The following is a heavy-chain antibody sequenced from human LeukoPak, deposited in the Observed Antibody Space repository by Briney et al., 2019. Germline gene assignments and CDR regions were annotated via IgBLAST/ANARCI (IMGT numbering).Heavy chain of an antibody. CDR1: GGSISSYY. V-gene: IGHV4-59*01. Sequence: SETLSLTCTVSGGSISSYYWSWIRQPPGKGLEWIGYIYYGGSTNYNPSLKSRVTISVDTSKNQFSLKLSSVTAADTAVYYCARDRGIGNGMDVWGQGTTVTVSS. D-gene: IGHD1-26*01. CDR2: IYYGGST. CDR3: ARDRGIGNGMDV. J-gene: IGHJ6*02.